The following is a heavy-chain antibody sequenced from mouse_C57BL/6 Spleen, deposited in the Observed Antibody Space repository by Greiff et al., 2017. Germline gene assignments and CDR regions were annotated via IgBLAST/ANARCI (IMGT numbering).Heavy chain of an antibody. Sequence: QVQLQQSGPELVKPGASVKISCKASGYAFSSSWMNWVKQRPGKGLEWIGRIYPGDGDTNYNGKFKGKATLTADKSSSTAYMQLSSLTSEDSAVYFCASQDSSGSYYYAMDYWGQGTSVTVSS. J-gene: IGHJ4*01. CDR2: IYPGDGDT. CDR1: GYAFSSSW. V-gene: IGHV1-82*01. D-gene: IGHD3-2*02. CDR3: ASQDSSGSYYYAMDY.